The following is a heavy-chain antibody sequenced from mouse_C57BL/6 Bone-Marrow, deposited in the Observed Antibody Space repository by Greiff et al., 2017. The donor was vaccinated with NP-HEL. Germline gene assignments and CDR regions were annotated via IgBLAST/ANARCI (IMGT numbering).Heavy chain of an antibody. J-gene: IGHJ2*01. CDR2: IYPRSGNT. CDR1: GYTFTSYG. V-gene: IGHV1-81*01. D-gene: IGHD2-3*01. CDR3: AGYYFFFDY. Sequence: VKLMESGAELARPGASVKLSCKASGYTFTSYGISWVKQRTGQGLEWIGEIYPRSGNTYYNEKFKGKATLTADKSSNTSYMQLSSLTTEDSAIYYCAGYYFFFDYWGQGTTLTVSS.